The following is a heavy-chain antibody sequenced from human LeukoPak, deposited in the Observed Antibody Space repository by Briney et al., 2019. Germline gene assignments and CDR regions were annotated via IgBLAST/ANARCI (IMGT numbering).Heavy chain of an antibody. CDR2: ISSSSITI. D-gene: IGHD3-10*01. V-gene: IGHV3-48*02. J-gene: IGHJ4*02. Sequence: GGSLRLSCAASGFTFSSYSMNWVRQAPGKGLEWISYISSSSITIYYADSVKGRFTISRDNAKNPLYLQMNSLRDEDTAVYYCARDRGDFDYWGQGTLVTVSS. CDR3: ARDRGDFDY. CDR1: GFTFSSYS.